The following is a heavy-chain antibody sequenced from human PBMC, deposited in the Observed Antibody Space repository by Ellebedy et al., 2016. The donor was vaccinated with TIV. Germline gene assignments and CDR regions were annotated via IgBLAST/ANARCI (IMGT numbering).Heavy chain of an antibody. Sequence: GESLKISCAASGLTFSSHAMSWVRQAPGKGLEWVSTIGGTGGTTYYRESVKGRFTISRDSSKNTLYLQMNSLRAEDTAVYYCARDTPGIAASGPYKWGQGTLVTVSS. CDR3: ARDTPGIAASGPYK. J-gene: IGHJ4*02. V-gene: IGHV3-23*01. CDR2: IGGTGGTT. D-gene: IGHD6-13*01. CDR1: GLTFSSHA.